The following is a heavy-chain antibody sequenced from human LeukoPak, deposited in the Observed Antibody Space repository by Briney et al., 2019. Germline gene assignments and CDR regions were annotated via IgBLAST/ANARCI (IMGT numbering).Heavy chain of an antibody. J-gene: IGHJ5*02. D-gene: IGHD3-10*01. CDR1: GGSISNGNYY. CDR3: VRGQYHYDWGLGWFDP. Sequence: SETLSLTCTVSGGSISNGNYYWSWIRQPPGKGLEWIGYIYSSGSTYHNPSLKSRLTMSADTSKNQISLKLSSVTAADTAVYYCVRGQYHYDWGLGWFDPWGQGTLVTVSS. CDR2: IYSSGST. V-gene: IGHV4-30-4*01.